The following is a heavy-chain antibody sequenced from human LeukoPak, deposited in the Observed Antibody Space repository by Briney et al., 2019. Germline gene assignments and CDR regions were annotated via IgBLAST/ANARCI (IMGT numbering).Heavy chain of an antibody. D-gene: IGHD3-10*01. CDR1: GFTFTSYA. Sequence: GGSLRLSCAASGFTFTSYAMSWVRQAPGKGLEWISYISRIGSTIYYADSVKGRFTISRDNAKNSLYLQMISLRAEDTAVYYCARYYGSGSSDYWGQGTLVTVSS. CDR3: ARYYGSGSSDY. J-gene: IGHJ4*02. V-gene: IGHV3-48*03. CDR2: ISRIGSTI.